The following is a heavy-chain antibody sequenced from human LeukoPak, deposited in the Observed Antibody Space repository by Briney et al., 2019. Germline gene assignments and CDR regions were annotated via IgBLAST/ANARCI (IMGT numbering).Heavy chain of an antibody. D-gene: IGHD3-10*02. J-gene: IGHJ6*02. Sequence: PSETLSLTCTVSGGSISSYYWSWIRQPPGKGLEWIGYIYYSGSTNYNPSLKSRVTISVDTSKNQFSLKLSSVTAADTAVYYCAREAVFVRGVQYYYYGMDVWGQGTTVTVSS. CDR3: AREAVFVRGVQYYYYGMDV. CDR2: IYYSGST. V-gene: IGHV4-59*01. CDR1: GGSISSYY.